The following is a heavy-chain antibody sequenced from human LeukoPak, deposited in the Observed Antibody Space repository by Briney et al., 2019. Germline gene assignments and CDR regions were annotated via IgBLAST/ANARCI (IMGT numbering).Heavy chain of an antibody. J-gene: IGHJ4*02. CDR1: GGSISSYY. Sequence: SETLSLTCTVSGGSISSYYWSWIRQPPEKGLEWIGYIYYSGSTNYNPSLKSRVTISVDTSKNQFSLRLSSVTAADTAVYYCARGHGYSYAFDYWGQGTRVTVSS. V-gene: IGHV4-59*01. CDR3: ARGHGYSYAFDY. D-gene: IGHD5-18*01. CDR2: IYYSGST.